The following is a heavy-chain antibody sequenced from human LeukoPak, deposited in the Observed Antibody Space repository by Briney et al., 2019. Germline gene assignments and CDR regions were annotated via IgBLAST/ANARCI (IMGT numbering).Heavy chain of an antibody. CDR3: TTQFGELLIDY. CDR2: IKSKTDGGTT. V-gene: IGHV3-15*01. J-gene: IGHJ4*02. D-gene: IGHD3-10*01. Sequence: GGSLRLSCVLSGLTFSDAWMSWVRQAPGKGLEWVGRIKSKTDGGTTDYAAPVKGRFTISRDDSKNTLYLQMNSLKTEDTAVYYCTTQFGELLIDYWGQGTLVTVSS. CDR1: GLTFSDAW.